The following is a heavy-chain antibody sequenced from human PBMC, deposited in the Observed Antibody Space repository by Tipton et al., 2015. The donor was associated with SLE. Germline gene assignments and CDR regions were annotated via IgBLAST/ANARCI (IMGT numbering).Heavy chain of an antibody. CDR3: ARDPSMREAVDI. D-gene: IGHD2/OR15-2a*01. Sequence: TLSLTCAVYGGSFSGYYWSWIRQPPGKGLEWIGEINHSGSTNYNPSLKSRVTISVDTSKNQFSLKLSSVTAADTAVYYCARDPSMREAVDIWGQGTMVTVSS. CDR1: GGSFSGYY. CDR2: INHSGST. J-gene: IGHJ3*02. V-gene: IGHV4-34*01.